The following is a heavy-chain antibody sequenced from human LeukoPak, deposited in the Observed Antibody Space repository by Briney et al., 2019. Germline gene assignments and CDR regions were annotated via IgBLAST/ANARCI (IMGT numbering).Heavy chain of an antibody. V-gene: IGHV4-39*07. CDR2: IYYSGST. J-gene: IGHJ6*03. CDR1: GGSISSSSYY. CDR3: AREASTTGPPYYYYYMDV. Sequence: SETLSLTCTVSGGSISSSSYYWGWIRQPPGKGLEWIGSIYYSGSTYYNPSLKSRVTISVDTSKNQFSLKLSSVTAADTAVYYCAREASTTGPPYYYYYMDVWGKGTTVTVSS. D-gene: IGHD4-11*01.